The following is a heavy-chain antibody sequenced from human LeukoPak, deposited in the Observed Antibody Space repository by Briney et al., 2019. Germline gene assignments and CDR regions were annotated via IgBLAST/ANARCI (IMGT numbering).Heavy chain of an antibody. CDR3: AKDTMVRGVIIRDFDY. V-gene: IGHV3-23*01. CDR1: GSTFSSYA. D-gene: IGHD3-10*01. J-gene: IGHJ4*02. CDR2: ISGSGGST. Sequence: GGSLRLSCAASGSTFSSYAMSWVRQAPGKGLEWVSAISGSGGSTYYADSVKGRFTISRDNSKNTLYPQMNSLRAEDTAVYYCAKDTMVRGVIIRDFDYWGQGTLVTVSS.